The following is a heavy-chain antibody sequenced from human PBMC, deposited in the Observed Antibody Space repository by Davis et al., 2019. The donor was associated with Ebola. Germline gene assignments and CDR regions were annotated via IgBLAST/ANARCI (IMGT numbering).Heavy chain of an antibody. V-gene: IGHV1-18*04. D-gene: IGHD3-22*01. CDR3: ARDRYGTMIVVVNYGMDV. CDR2: ISAYNGNT. J-gene: IGHJ6*02. CDR1: GYTFTSYG. Sequence: ASVKVSCKASGYTFTSYGISWVRQAPGQGLEWMGWISAYNGNTNYAQKLQGRVTMTTDTSTSTAYMELRSLRSDDTAVYYCARDRYGTMIVVVNYGMDVWGQGTTVTVSS.